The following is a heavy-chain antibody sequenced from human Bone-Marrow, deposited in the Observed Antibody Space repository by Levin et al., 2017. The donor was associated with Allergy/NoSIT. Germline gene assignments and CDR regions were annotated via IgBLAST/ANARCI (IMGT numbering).Heavy chain of an antibody. V-gene: IGHV1-46*01. Sequence: GESLKISCKASGYTFTSNYIHWVRQAPGQGLEWMGLINPTDGSTTYAQGFQGRVTMTRERSTSTVYMELSSLRSDDTAVYYCARTSGVWPYDGFDIWGQGTMVIVSS. D-gene: IGHD2-21*02. J-gene: IGHJ3*02. CDR3: ARTSGVWPYDGFDI. CDR1: GYTFTSNY. CDR2: INPTDGST.